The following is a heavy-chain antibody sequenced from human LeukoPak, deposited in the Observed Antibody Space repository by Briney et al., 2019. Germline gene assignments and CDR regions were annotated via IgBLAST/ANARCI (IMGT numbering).Heavy chain of an antibody. CDR2: IYYSGST. CDR3: ARAITMIVDAFDI. V-gene: IGHV4-39*01. D-gene: IGHD3-22*01. Sequence: SETLSLTCTVSGGSISSSSYFWGWIRQPPGKGLEWIGSIYYSGSTYYNPSLKSRVTISVDTSKNQFSLKLSSVTAADTAVYYCARAITMIVDAFDIWGQGTMVTVSS. J-gene: IGHJ3*02. CDR1: GGSISSSSYF.